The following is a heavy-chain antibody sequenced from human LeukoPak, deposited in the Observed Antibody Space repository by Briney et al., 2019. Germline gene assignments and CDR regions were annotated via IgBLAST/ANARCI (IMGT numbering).Heavy chain of an antibody. V-gene: IGHV3-23*01. CDR1: GFTFSSYA. D-gene: IGHD3-9*01. CDR2: ISGSGGST. Sequence: PGGSLRLSCAASGFTFSSYAMSWVRQAPGKGLEWVSAISGSGGSTYYADSVKGRFTISRDNSKNTLYLQMNSLRAEDTAVYYCAKSSSLRYFDWDWFDPWGQGTLVTVSS. J-gene: IGHJ5*02. CDR3: AKSSSLRYFDWDWFDP.